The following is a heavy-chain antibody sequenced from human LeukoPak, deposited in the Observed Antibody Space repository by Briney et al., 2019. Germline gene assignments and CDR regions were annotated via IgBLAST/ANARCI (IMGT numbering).Heavy chain of an antibody. V-gene: IGHV4-39*01. J-gene: IGHJ6*03. Sequence: SETLSLTCTVSGGSIGSSSYYWGWIRQPPGKGLGWIGCIYYSGSTYYNPSLKSRVTISVDTSKTQFSLKLSSVTAADTAVYYCAYLGGYCSSTSCRSYMDVWGKGTTVTVSS. CDR1: GGSIGSSSYY. CDR2: IYYSGST. CDR3: AYLGGYCSSTSCRSYMDV. D-gene: IGHD2-2*01.